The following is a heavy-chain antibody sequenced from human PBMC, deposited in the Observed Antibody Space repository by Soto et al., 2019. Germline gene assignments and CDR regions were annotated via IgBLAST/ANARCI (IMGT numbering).Heavy chain of an antibody. Sequence: QVQLVESGGGLVKPGGSLRLSCAASGFTFSDYYMSRIRQAPGKGLEWVSNISGSGRTIYFADSVKGRFTISRDNDKNSLYLQMSCLRAEDTAVYYCARDCSSSSCYGYFQHWGQGTRVTVSS. V-gene: IGHV3-11*01. J-gene: IGHJ1*01. CDR1: GFTFSDYY. CDR2: ISGSGRTI. CDR3: ARDCSSSSCYGYFQH. D-gene: IGHD2-2*01.